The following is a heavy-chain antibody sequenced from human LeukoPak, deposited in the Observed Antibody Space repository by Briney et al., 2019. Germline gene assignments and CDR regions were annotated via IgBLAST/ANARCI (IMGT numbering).Heavy chain of an antibody. D-gene: IGHD1-26*01. Sequence: SETLSLTCAVYGGSFSGYYWSWIRQPPGKGLEWIGEINHSGSTNYNPSLRSRVTISVDTSKNQFSLKLSSVTAADTAVYYCARRLRGGSYRNWFDPWGQGTLVTVSS. V-gene: IGHV4-34*01. CDR1: GGSFSGYY. CDR2: INHSGST. CDR3: ARRLRGGSYRNWFDP. J-gene: IGHJ5*02.